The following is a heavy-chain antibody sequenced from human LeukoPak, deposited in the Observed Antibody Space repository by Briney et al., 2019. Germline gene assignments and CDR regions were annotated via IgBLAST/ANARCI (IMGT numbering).Heavy chain of an antibody. CDR3: AREGYYGSGSPPSLYFDY. CDR1: GFTFSTYG. D-gene: IGHD3-10*01. Sequence: GGSLRLSCAASGFTFSTYGMHWVRQAPGKGLEWVAVISYDGSNKYYADSVKGRFTISRDNSKNTLYLQMNSLRAEDTAVYYCAREGYYGSGSPPSLYFDYWGQGTLVTVSS. V-gene: IGHV3-30*03. J-gene: IGHJ4*02. CDR2: ISYDGSNK.